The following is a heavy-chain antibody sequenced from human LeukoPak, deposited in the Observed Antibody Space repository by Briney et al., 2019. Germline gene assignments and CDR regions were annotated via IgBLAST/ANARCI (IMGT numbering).Heavy chain of an antibody. CDR1: GGSISSSSYY. CDR3: ARDPAAAGFDY. Sequence: PSETLSLTCTVSGGSISSSSYYWGWIRQPPGKGLEWIGSIYYSGSTYYNPSLKSRVTISVDTSKNQFSLKLSSVTAADTAVYYCARDPAAAGFDYWGQGTLVTVSP. V-gene: IGHV4-39*07. J-gene: IGHJ4*02. D-gene: IGHD6-13*01. CDR2: IYYSGST.